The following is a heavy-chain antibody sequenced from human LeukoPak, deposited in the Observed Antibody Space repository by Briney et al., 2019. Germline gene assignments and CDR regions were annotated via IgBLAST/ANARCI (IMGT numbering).Heavy chain of an antibody. V-gene: IGHV4-31*03. CDR1: GGSISSGGYY. CDR2: IYYSGST. D-gene: IGHD3-3*01. Sequence: PSETLSLTCTVSGGSISSGGYYWSWIRQHPGKGLEWIGDIYYSGSTYYNPSLKSRVTISVDTSKNQFSLKLSSVTAADTAVYYCARDLFARRITIFGVVPGYWGQGTLVTVSS. J-gene: IGHJ4*02. CDR3: ARDLFARRITIFGVVPGY.